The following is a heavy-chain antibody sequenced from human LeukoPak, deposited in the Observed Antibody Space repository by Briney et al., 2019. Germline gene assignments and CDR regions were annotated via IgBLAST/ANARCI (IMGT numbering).Heavy chain of an antibody. CDR1: GFTFSNAW. D-gene: IGHD6-6*01. Sequence: GGSLRLSCAASGFTFSNAWISWVRQAPGKGLEWVAFIRYDGSNKYYADSVKGRFTISRDNSKNTLYLQMNSLRAEDTAVYYCAKVGSIAARPDSDYRGQGTLVTVSS. J-gene: IGHJ4*02. V-gene: IGHV3-30*02. CDR3: AKVGSIAARPDSDY. CDR2: IRYDGSNK.